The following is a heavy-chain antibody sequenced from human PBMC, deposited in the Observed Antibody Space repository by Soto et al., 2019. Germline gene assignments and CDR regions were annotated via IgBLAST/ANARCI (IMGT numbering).Heavy chain of an antibody. D-gene: IGHD1-1*01. CDR2: ISAYNGNT. J-gene: IGHJ5*02. CDR1: GYTFTSYG. Sequence: QVQLVQSGAEVKKPGASVKVSCKASGYTFTSYGISWVRQAPGQGLEWMGWISAYNGNTNYAQKLQGRVTMTTDTYTSTDYMELRSLRSDDTAVYYCARGTNNWNDLGDWFDPWGQGTLVTVSS. CDR3: ARGTNNWNDLGDWFDP. V-gene: IGHV1-18*01.